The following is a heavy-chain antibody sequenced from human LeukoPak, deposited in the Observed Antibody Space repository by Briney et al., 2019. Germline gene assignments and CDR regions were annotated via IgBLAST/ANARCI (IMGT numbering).Heavy chain of an antibody. CDR1: GLTVNRDY. Sequence: PGESLRLSCAAFGLTVNRDYMSWVRQSPGKGLEWVSVVYNDGRTFYADSVKGRFTISRDDSKNTVFLQMNRLRPEDTAIYFCTRGSPTVSAGYNWGRGTVVIVSS. D-gene: IGHD1-1*01. CDR2: VYNDGRT. V-gene: IGHV3-53*01. CDR3: TRGSPTVSAGYN. J-gene: IGHJ4*02.